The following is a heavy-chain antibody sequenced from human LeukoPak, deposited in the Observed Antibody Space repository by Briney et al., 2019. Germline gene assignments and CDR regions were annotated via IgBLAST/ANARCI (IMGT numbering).Heavy chain of an antibody. D-gene: IGHD3-3*01. Sequence: GGSLRLSCVASGFTFSSYWMHWIRQDPRKGLVWVSRINGDGRNINYADSVRGRFTISRDNSKNTLYLQMNSLRAEDTAVYYCAKDSELRFLEWWTWGQGTLVTVSS. V-gene: IGHV3-74*01. CDR3: AKDSELRFLEWWT. CDR1: GFTFSSYW. CDR2: INGDGRNI. J-gene: IGHJ5*02.